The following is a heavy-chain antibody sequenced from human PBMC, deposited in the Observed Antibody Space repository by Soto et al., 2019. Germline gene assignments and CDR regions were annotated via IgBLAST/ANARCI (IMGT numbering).Heavy chain of an antibody. CDR2: ISYDGSNK. D-gene: IGHD3-22*01. CDR3: AKGGGGSGYYYGYHYYGMDV. V-gene: IGHV3-30*18. J-gene: IGHJ6*02. CDR1: GFTFSSYG. Sequence: PGGSLRLSCAASGFTFSSYGMHWVRQAPGKGLEWVAVISYDGSNKYYADSVKGRFTISRDNSKNTLYLQMNSLRAEDTAVYYCAKGGGGSGYYYGYHYYGMDVWGQGTTVTVSS.